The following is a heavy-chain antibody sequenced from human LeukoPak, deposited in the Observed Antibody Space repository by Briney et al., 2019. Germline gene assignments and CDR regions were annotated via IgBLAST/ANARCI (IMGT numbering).Heavy chain of an antibody. CDR1: GGSFSGYY. CDR3: ARESMRQLGTGDWNDGYYYYGMDV. D-gene: IGHD1-1*01. CDR2: IDHSGST. Sequence: PSETLSLTCAVYGGSFSGYYWSWIRQPPGKGLEWIWEIDHSGSTNYNPSLKSRVTISVDTSKNPFSLKLSSVTAADTAVYYCARESMRQLGTGDWNDGYYYYGMDVWGQGTTVTVSS. V-gene: IGHV4-34*01. J-gene: IGHJ6*02.